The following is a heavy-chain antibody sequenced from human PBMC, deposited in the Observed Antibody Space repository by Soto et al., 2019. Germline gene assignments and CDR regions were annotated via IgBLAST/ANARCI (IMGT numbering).Heavy chain of an antibody. CDR1: GGSFSGYY. CDR2: INHSGST. J-gene: IGHJ4*02. D-gene: IGHD3-3*01. V-gene: IGHV4-34*01. Sequence: SSETLSLTCAVYGGSFSGYYWSWIRQPPGKGLEWIGEINHSGSTNYNPSLKSRVTISVDTSKNQFSLKLSSVTAADTAVYYCARMGFWSGYYNVRKTYYFDYWGQGTLVTVSS. CDR3: ARMGFWSGYYNVRKTYYFDY.